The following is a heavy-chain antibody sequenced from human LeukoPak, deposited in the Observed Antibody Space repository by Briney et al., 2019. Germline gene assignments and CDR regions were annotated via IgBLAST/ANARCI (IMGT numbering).Heavy chain of an antibody. V-gene: IGHV1-46*01. CDR2: INPSGGST. J-gene: IGHJ5*02. D-gene: IGHD2-2*01. CDR1: GYTFTSYY. Sequence: GASVKVSCKASGYTFTSYYMHWVRQAPGQGLEWMGIINPSGGSTSYAQKFQGRVTMTRDTSTSTAYMELSRLRSDDTAVYYCARGKAYCSSTSCRRSYNWFDPWGQGTLVTVSS. CDR3: ARGKAYCSSTSCRRSYNWFDP.